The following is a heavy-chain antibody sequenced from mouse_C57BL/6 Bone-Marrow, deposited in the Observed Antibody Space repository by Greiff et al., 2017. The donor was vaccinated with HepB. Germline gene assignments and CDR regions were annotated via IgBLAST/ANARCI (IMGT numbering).Heavy chain of an antibody. D-gene: IGHD1-1*02. V-gene: IGHV10-1*01. CDR2: IRSKSNNYAT. Sequence: EVQGVESGGGLVQPKGSLKLSCAASGFSFNTYAMNWVRQAPGKGLEWVARIRSKSNNYATYYADSVKDRFTISRDDSESMLYLQMNNLETEDTAMYCCVRSMADAMDYWGQGTSVTVSS. CDR1: GFSFNTYA. CDR3: VRSMADAMDY. J-gene: IGHJ4*01.